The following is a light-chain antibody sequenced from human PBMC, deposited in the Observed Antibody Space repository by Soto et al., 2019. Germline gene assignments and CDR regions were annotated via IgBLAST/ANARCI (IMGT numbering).Light chain of an antibody. J-gene: IGLJ3*02. CDR3: QVWLTSSGQWV. CDR2: NDG. CDR1: NLETKS. Sequence: SYELTQPPSVSVAPGETARITCEGNNLETKSVHWYQQRPGQAPVLVIYNDGDRPSGIPEGFSGSNSGNMATLTITRVAAGEEADYYCQVWLTSSGQWVFGGGTKLTVL. V-gene: IGLV3-21*04.